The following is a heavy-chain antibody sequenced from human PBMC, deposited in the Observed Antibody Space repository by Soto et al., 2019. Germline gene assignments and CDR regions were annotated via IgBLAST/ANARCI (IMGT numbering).Heavy chain of an antibody. CDR2: IKFNGEVI. Sequence: GGSLRLSCAASGFTFRSYPMYWVRQAPGKALECLSGIKFNGEVIESADSVKHRFFISRDNSKATLYLQITGLRSEDTAMYYCAKRASYGARVKFFDSWGQGTPVTVSS. D-gene: IGHD4-17*01. CDR1: GFTFRSYP. J-gene: IGHJ4*02. V-gene: IGHV3-64D*08. CDR3: AKRASYGARVKFFDS.